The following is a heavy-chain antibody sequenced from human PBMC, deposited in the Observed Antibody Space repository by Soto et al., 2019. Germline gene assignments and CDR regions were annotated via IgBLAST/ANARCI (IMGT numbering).Heavy chain of an antibody. V-gene: IGHV4-4*02. CDR2: IYHGGST. D-gene: IGHD1-26*01. CDR3: ASSKSGGSYYFDY. CDR1: GGSISSTDW. Sequence: QVQLQESGPGLVKPSGTLSLTCAVSGGSISSTDWRSWVRQPPGKGLEWIGEIYHGGSTNYNPSLKSRVTISVDRSKNQFSLKLTSVTAADTAVYYCASSKSGGSYYFDYWGQGTLVTVSS. J-gene: IGHJ4*02.